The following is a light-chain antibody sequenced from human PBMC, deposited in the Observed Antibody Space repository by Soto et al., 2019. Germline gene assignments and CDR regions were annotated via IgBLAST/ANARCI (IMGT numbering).Light chain of an antibody. CDR2: DAS. CDR1: QGISSF. V-gene: IGKV1-9*01. Sequence: DIQLTQSPSFLSASVGDRVTITCRASQGISSFLAWYQEKPGEAPKLLNYDASTLQSGVPSRFSGSGSGTEFTLTISSLQPEDFATYYCQQLDSYPITFGQGTRLEMK. CDR3: QQLDSYPIT. J-gene: IGKJ5*01.